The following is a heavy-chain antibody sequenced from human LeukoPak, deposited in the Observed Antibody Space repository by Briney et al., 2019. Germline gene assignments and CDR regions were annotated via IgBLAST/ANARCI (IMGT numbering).Heavy chain of an antibody. CDR1: GFTFSNAW. V-gene: IGHV3-15*01. D-gene: IGHD6-19*01. Sequence: GGSLRLSCAASGFTFSNAWMSWVRQAPGKGLEWVGRIKSKTDGGTTDYAAPVKGRFTISRDDSKNTLYLQMNSLRAEDTAVYYCARDFSSGWTFDYWGQGTLVTVSS. CDR2: IKSKTDGGTT. CDR3: ARDFSSGWTFDY. J-gene: IGHJ4*02.